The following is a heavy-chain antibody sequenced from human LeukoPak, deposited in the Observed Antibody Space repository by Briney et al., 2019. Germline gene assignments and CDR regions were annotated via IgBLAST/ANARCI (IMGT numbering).Heavy chain of an antibody. CDR2: INPNSGGT. CDR3: ARGDTSSYGDYVFDS. CDR1: GYTFTGYY. V-gene: IGHV1-2*02. D-gene: IGHD4-17*01. Sequence: ASVKVSCKASGYTFTGYYMHWVRQAPGQGLEWMGWINPNSGGTNYAQKFQGRVTMTRDTSISTAYMELSRLRSDDTAVYYCARGDTSSYGDYVFDSWGQGTLVTVFS. J-gene: IGHJ4*02.